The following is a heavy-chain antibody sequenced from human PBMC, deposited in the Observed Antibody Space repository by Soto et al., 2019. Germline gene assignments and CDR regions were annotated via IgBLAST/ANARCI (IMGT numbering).Heavy chain of an antibody. CDR1: GYSFTDYH. J-gene: IGHJ6*02. CDR2: INPKSGGT. CDR3: ARGHSTDCSNGVCSFFYNHEMDV. Sequence: ASVKVSCKASGYSFTDYHIHWVRQAPGQGLEWLGRINPKSGGTSTAQKFQGWVTMTRDRSISTVYVELTRLRSDDTAVYFCARGHSTDCSNGVCSFFYNHEMDVWGQGTTVTVSS. D-gene: IGHD2-8*01. V-gene: IGHV1-2*04.